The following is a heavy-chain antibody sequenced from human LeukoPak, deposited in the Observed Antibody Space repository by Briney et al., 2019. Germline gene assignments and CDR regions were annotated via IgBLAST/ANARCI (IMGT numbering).Heavy chain of an antibody. J-gene: IGHJ4*02. V-gene: IGHV1-2*02. CDR1: VYTFTGYY. D-gene: IGHD6-19*01. Sequence: ASVKVSCKPSVYTFTGYYLHWVRQAPGQALEGMGWINPNIGATMYAEKFQGRVTMTRDTSISTAYMELSSLRSDDTALYYCARDRVGSGWPRPFYFENWGQGTLVTVSS. CDR3: ARDRVGSGWPRPFYFEN. CDR2: INPNIGAT.